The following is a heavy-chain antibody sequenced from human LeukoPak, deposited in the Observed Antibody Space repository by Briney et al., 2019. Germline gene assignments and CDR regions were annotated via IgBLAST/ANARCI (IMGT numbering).Heavy chain of an antibody. CDR2: LYTGGKT. CDR1: GFTISSYH. V-gene: IGHV3-53*01. J-gene: IGHJ3*02. Sequence: PGGSLRLSCAASGFTISSYHISWVRQAPGKGLEWVSVLYTGGKTSYAGAVRGRFTVSRDTSKNTLSLEMNSLRAEDTAVYYCARDSTSDIWGQGTVVTVSS. D-gene: IGHD2-2*01. CDR3: ARDSTSDI.